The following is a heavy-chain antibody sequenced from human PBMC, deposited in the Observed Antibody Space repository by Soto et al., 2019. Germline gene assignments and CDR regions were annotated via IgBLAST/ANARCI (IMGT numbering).Heavy chain of an antibody. CDR3: XXXXXXQRVAMDFDY. J-gene: IGHJ4*02. D-gene: IGHD6-19*01. V-gene: IGHV3-30*03. CDR2: ISYDGSNK. CDR1: GFTFSSYG. Sequence: QVQLVESGGGVVQPGRSLRLSCAASGFTFSSYGMHWVRQAPGKGLEWVAVISYDGSNKYYADSVKGRFTISRDNSKNTLXXXXXSLXAXXXXXXXXXXXXXXQRVAMDFDYWGQRTLVTVSS.